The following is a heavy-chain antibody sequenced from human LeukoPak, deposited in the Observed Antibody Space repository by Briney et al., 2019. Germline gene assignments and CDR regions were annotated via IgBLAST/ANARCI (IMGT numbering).Heavy chain of an antibody. Sequence: GGSLRLSCAASEFSVGSNYMTWVRQAPGKGLEWVSLIYSGGSTYYADSVKGRFTISRDNSKNTLYLQMNSLRAEDTAVYARGPSGYHNTGGQGTLVTVSS. CDR2: IYSGGST. J-gene: IGHJ4*02. CDR1: EFSVGSNY. V-gene: IGHV3-66*01. CDR3: GPSGYHNT. D-gene: IGHD5-12*01.